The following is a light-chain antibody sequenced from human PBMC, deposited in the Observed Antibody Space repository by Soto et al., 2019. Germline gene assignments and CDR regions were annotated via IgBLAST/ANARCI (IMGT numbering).Light chain of an antibody. V-gene: IGKV3-15*01. CDR1: QSVSSN. J-gene: IGKJ2*01. CDR2: GAS. Sequence: EIVMTQSPATLSVSPGERATLSCRASQSVSSNLAWYQQKPGQAPRLLIYGASTRATGVPARFSGSGSGTEFTLTISSLQSEDFVVYYCQQYNNWLTFGQGTKLEIK. CDR3: QQYNNWLT.